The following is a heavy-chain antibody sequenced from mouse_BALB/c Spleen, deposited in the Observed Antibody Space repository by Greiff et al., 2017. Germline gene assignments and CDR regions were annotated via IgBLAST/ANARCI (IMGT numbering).Heavy chain of an antibody. CDR3: AFITLDV. CDR2: IDPANGNT. J-gene: IGHJ1*01. CDR1: GFNFKDTY. D-gene: IGHD1-1*01. Sequence: VQLLQSGAELVKPGASVKLSCTASGFNFKDTYMHWVKQRPEQGLEWIGRIDPANGNTKYDPKLQSKATITADTSSNTAYLQLSSLTSEDTDVYCCAFITLDVWGAGTTVTVAS. V-gene: IGHV14-3*02.